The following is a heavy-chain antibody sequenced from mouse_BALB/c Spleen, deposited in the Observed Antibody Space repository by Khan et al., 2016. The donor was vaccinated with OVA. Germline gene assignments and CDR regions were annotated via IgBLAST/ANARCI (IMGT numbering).Heavy chain of an antibody. J-gene: IGHJ3*01. Sequence: QVQLKESGAELVRPRVSVKISCKGSGYTFTDFTMHWVKQSHAKSLEWIGVISTYYGDVTYNQKFKGKATMTVDKSSSTAYMELARLTSEDSAIYYCTRGGGNRFAYWGQGTLVTVSA. CDR2: ISTYYGDV. CDR1: GYTFTDFT. V-gene: IGHV1S137*01. CDR3: TRGGGNRFAY.